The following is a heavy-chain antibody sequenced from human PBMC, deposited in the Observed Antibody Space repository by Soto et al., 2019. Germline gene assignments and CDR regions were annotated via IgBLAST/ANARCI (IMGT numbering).Heavy chain of an antibody. Sequence: WGSLILSCTASGFTVISNYMSWVRQAPGKGLEWVSVIYSGGSTYYADSVKGRFTISRDNSKNTLYLQMNSLRAEDTAVYYCARDQGYNRHWFDPWGQGNLVTVSS. J-gene: IGHJ5*02. D-gene: IGHD1-1*01. CDR1: GFTVISNY. V-gene: IGHV3-53*01. CDR2: IYSGGST. CDR3: ARDQGYNRHWFDP.